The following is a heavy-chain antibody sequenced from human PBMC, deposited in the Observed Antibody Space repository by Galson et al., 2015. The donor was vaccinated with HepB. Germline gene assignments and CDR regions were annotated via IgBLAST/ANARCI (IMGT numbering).Heavy chain of an antibody. Sequence: ETLSLTCTVSGGSISSYYWSWIRQPPGKGLEWIGYIYYSGSTNYNPSLKSRVTISVDTSKNQFSLKLSSVTAADTAVYYCARHLLGYRRIDFDPWGQGTLVTVSS. V-gene: IGHV4-59*08. D-gene: IGHD3-16*01. CDR3: ARHLLGYRRIDFDP. CDR2: IYYSGST. J-gene: IGHJ5*02. CDR1: GGSISSYY.